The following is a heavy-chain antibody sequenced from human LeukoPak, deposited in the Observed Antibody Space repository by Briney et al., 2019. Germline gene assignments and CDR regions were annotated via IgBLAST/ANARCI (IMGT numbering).Heavy chain of an antibody. V-gene: IGHV1-24*01. CDR3: AADQEHGSGSYADY. CDR2: FDPEDGET. D-gene: IGHD3-10*01. Sequence: ASVKVSCKVSGYTLTELSMHWVRQAPGKGLEWMGGFDPEDGETIYAQKFQGRVTMTEDTSTDTAYMELSSLRSEDTAVYYCAADQEHGSGSYADYWGQGTLVTVSS. CDR1: GYTLTELS. J-gene: IGHJ4*02.